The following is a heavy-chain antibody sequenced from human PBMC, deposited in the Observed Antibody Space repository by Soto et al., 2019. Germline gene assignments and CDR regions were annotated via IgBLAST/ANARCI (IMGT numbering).Heavy chain of an antibody. CDR2: IYYSGST. J-gene: IGHJ6*02. CDR1: GSPIRTSSYH. V-gene: IGHV4-39*01. CDR3: ARHGAFVAAAGTDYYYGMDV. Sequence: PSESLSPTYSISGSPIRTSSYHGGWRPQPPGKGLEWIGSIYYSGSTYYNPSLKSRVTISVDTSKNQFSLKLSSVTAADTAVYYCARHGAFVAAAGTDYYYGMDVWGQGTTVT. D-gene: IGHD6-13*01.